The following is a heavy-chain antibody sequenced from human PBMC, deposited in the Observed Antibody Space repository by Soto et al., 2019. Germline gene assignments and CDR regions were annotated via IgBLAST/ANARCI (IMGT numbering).Heavy chain of an antibody. D-gene: IGHD1-7*01. Sequence: ASVKVSCKASGYTFTSYGISWVRQAPGQGLEWMGWISAYNGNTNYAQKLQGRVTMTTDTSTSTAYMELRSLRSDDTAVYYCARDYPTYNWNYPKRWFDPWGQGTLVTVSS. CDR1: GYTFTSYG. CDR3: ARDYPTYNWNYPKRWFDP. V-gene: IGHV1-18*01. CDR2: ISAYNGNT. J-gene: IGHJ5*02.